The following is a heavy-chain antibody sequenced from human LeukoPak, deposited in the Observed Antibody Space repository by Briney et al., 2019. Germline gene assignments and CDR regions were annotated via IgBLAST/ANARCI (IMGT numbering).Heavy chain of an antibody. CDR3: ATHPYDILTGYPRI. CDR2: INHSGST. Sequence: SETLSLTCAVYGGSFSGYYWSWIRQPPGKGLEWIREINHSGSTNYNPSLKSRVTISVDTSKNQFSLKLSSVTAADTAVYYCATHPYDILTGYPRIWGQGTLVTVSS. CDR1: GGSFSGYY. D-gene: IGHD3-9*01. J-gene: IGHJ4*02. V-gene: IGHV4-34*01.